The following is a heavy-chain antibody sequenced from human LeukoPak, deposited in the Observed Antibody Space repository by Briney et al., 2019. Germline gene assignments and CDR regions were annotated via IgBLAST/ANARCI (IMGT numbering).Heavy chain of an antibody. V-gene: IGHV4-59*01. J-gene: IGHJ6*02. CDR1: GGSISSYY. Sequence: SETLSLTCTVSGGSISSYYWSWIRQPPGKGLEWIGYIYYSGSTNYNPSLKSRVTISVDTSKNQFSLKLSSVTAADTAVYYCARLAVDTAMAPTYYYYYGMDVWGQGTTVTVSS. CDR3: ARLAVDTAMAPTYYYYYGMDV. D-gene: IGHD5-18*01. CDR2: IYYSGST.